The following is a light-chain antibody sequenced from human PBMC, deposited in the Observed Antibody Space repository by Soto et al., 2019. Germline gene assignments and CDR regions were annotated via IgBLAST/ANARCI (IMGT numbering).Light chain of an antibody. CDR1: SSDVGSYNL. CDR3: CSYAGSTTGV. J-gene: IGLJ3*02. V-gene: IGLV2-23*01. Sequence: QSALTQPASVSGSPGQSITISCTGTSSDVGSYNLVSWYQHHPGKAPQLMIYEGSKRPSGVSDRFSGSKSGNTASLTISGLQAEDEADYHCCSYAGSTTGVFGGGTKLTVL. CDR2: EGS.